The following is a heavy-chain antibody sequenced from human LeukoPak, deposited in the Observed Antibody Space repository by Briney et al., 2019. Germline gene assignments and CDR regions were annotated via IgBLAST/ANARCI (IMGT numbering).Heavy chain of an antibody. V-gene: IGHV3-23*01. CDR3: ATNRTTGGHRFDY. J-gene: IGHJ4*02. Sequence: PGGSLRLSCTASGFTFSSFAMSWVRQAPGKWLDWVSAISGSGDSTSYADSVRGRFIISRDNSKNTLYLQMDSLRAEDTAVYYCATNRTTGGHRFDYWGQGTLVTVSS. CDR2: ISGSGDST. CDR1: GFTFSSFA. D-gene: IGHD1-1*01.